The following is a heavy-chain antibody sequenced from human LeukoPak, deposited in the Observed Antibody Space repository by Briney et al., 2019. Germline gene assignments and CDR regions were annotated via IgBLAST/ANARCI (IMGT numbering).Heavy chain of an antibody. J-gene: IGHJ4*02. CDR1: GFTFSSYG. CDR2: IWYDGSNK. Sequence: PGRSLRLSCAASGFTFSSYGMHWVRQAPGKGLEWVAVIWYDGSNKYYADSVKGRFTISRDNAKNSLYLQMNSLRAEDTAVYYCARVIDCTNGVCYGLDYWAREPWSPSPQ. D-gene: IGHD2-8*01. CDR3: ARVIDCTNGVCYGLDY. V-gene: IGHV3-33*01.